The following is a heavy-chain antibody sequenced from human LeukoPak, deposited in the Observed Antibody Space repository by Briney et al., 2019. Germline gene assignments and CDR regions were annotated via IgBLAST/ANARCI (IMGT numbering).Heavy chain of an antibody. J-gene: IGHJ4*02. CDR3: AKDLHYGSADY. Sequence: PGGSLRLSCAASGFTFSSYSMNWVRQVPGKGLERVSAISGSGGSTYYAHSVKGRFTISRDNAKNALYLQINSLRAEDTAVYYCAKDLHYGSADYWGQGTLVTVSS. CDR1: GFTFSSYS. V-gene: IGHV3-23*01. CDR2: ISGSGGST. D-gene: IGHD3-10*01.